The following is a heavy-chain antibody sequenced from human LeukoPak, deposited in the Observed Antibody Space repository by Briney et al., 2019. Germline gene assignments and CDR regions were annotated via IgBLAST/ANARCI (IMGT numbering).Heavy chain of an antibody. V-gene: IGHV3-23*01. CDR3: AKDIFHWAFDI. CDR1: GFNFWGTG. Sequence: PGGSLRLSCAVSGFNFWGTGMSWVRQAPGKGLEWVAAIGGGGSDTEYTDSVMGRFTFSRDLFKNTLYLQMNSLRAEDTAVYFCAKDIFHWAFDIWGQGTMVTVSS. J-gene: IGHJ3*02. CDR2: IGGGGSDT. D-gene: IGHD3-9*01.